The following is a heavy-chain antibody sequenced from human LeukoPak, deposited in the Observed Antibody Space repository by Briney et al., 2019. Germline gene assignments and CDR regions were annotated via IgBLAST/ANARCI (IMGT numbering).Heavy chain of an antibody. Sequence: SETLSLTCTVFGGSISSYYWSWIRQPPGKGLEWIGYIYYSGSTNYNPSLKSRVTISVDTSKNQFSLKLSSVTAAYTAVYYCARGRRGTIFGVVTSNGYLYYYYYMDVWGKGTTVTVSS. CDR1: GGSISSYY. CDR2: IYYSGST. J-gene: IGHJ6*03. D-gene: IGHD3-3*01. V-gene: IGHV4-59*01. CDR3: ARGRRGTIFGVVTSNGYLYYYYYMDV.